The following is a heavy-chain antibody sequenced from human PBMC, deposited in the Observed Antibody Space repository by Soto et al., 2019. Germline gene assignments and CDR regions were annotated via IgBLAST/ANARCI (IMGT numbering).Heavy chain of an antibody. CDR1: GGSFSGYY. CDR2: INHSGST. J-gene: IGHJ4*02. CDR3: ARGKAYYDSSGYPHYFDY. Sequence: SETLSLTCAVYGGSFSGYYWSWIRQPPGKGLEWIGEINHSGSTNYNPSLKSRVTISVDTSKNQFSLKLSSVTAADTAVYYCARGKAYYDSSGYPHYFDYWGQGTLVTVSS. D-gene: IGHD3-22*01. V-gene: IGHV4-34*01.